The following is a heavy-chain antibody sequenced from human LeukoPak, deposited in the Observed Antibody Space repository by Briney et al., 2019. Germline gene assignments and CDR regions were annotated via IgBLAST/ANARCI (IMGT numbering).Heavy chain of an antibody. D-gene: IGHD1-1*01. CDR3: ARDPLGTRPGFDY. V-gene: IGHV3-33*01. Sequence: PGRSLRLSCAASGFTFTNYPMHWVRQAPGKGLEWVAVLWSDGIKTDYADSVKGRFTISRDDSKNTLYLQMNSLRAEDTAVYYCARDPLGTRPGFDYWGQGTLVTVSS. CDR1: GFTFTNYP. J-gene: IGHJ4*02. CDR2: LWSDGIKT.